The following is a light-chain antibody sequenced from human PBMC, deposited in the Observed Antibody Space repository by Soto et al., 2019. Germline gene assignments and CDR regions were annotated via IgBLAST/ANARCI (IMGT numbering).Light chain of an antibody. Sequence: QSALAQPPSASGSPGQSVTISCTGTSSDVGGYNYVSWYQQRPGTAPKLIIYEVNKRPSGVPDRVFGSKSGSTASLTVSGLQAEDEADYYCCSFAGTNSFVFGTGTKVTVL. CDR3: CSFAGTNSFV. J-gene: IGLJ1*01. CDR1: SSDVGGYNY. V-gene: IGLV2-8*01. CDR2: EVN.